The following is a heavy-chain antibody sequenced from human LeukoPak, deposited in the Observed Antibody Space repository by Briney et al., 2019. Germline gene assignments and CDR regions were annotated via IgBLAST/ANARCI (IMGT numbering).Heavy chain of an antibody. J-gene: IGHJ4*02. CDR1: GFTVSSNY. CDR2: IYSGGST. V-gene: IGHV3-66*02. CDR3: AREETIAVAGSDY. Sequence: PGGSLRLSCAASGFTVSSNYMSWVRQAPGKGLEWVSVIYSGGSTYYADSVKGRFTISRDNSKNTLYLQMNSLRAEDTAVYYCAREETIAVAGSDYWGQGTLVTVSS. D-gene: IGHD6-19*01.